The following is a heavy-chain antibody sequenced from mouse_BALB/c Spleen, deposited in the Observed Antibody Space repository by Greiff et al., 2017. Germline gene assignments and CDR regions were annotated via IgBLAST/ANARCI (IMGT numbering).Heavy chain of an antibody. CDR1: GFTFSSYA. V-gene: IGHV5-9-1*01. CDR3: ARGHGDFDY. J-gene: IGHJ2*01. CDR2: ISSGGSYT. Sequence: EVMLVESGGGLVKPGGSLKLSCAASGFTFSSYAMSWVRQTPEKRLEWVATISSGGSYTYYPDSVKGRFTISRDNAKNTLYLQMSSLRSEDTAMYYCARGHGDFDYWGQGTTLTVSS.